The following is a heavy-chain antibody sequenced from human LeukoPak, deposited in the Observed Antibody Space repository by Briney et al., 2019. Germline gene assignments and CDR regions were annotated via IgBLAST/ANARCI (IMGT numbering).Heavy chain of an antibody. Sequence: SETLSLTCAVYGGSFSGYYWSWIRQPPGKGLEWIGEINHSGSTNYNPSLKSRVTISVDTSKNQFSLKLSSVTPADTAVYYCARVHVPPGYYFDYWGQGTLVTVSS. CDR1: GGSFSGYY. J-gene: IGHJ4*02. CDR3: ARVHVPPGYYFDY. D-gene: IGHD3-10*02. CDR2: INHSGST. V-gene: IGHV4-34*01.